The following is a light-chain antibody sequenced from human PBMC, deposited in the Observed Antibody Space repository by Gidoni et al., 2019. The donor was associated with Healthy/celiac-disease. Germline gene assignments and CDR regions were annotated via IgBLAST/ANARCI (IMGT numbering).Light chain of an antibody. CDR2: GAS. CDR1: QSVSSN. Sequence: EIVMTQSPATLSVSPGDRATLSCRASQSVSSNLAWYQQKPGQAPRLLIYGASTRATGIPARFSGSGSGTEFTLTISSLQSEDFAVYYCQQYNKSWTFGQGTKVEIK. V-gene: IGKV3-15*01. CDR3: QQYNKSWT. J-gene: IGKJ1*01.